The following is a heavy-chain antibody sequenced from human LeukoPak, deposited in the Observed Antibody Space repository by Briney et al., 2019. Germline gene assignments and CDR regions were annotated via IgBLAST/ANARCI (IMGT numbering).Heavy chain of an antibody. CDR1: GGSISSYY. D-gene: IGHD4-17*01. CDR3: ARGDYGRPLDY. CDR2: IYYSGST. J-gene: IGHJ4*02. Sequence: SETLSLTCTVSGGSISSYYWSWIRQPPGKGLEWIGYIYYSGSTNYNPSLKSRVTISVDTSKNQFSLKLSSVTAADPAVYYCARGDYGRPLDYWGQGTLVTVSS. V-gene: IGHV4-59*01.